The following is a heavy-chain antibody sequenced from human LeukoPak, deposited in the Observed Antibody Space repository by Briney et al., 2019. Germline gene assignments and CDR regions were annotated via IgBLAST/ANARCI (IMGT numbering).Heavy chain of an antibody. Sequence: EASVKVSCEASGYTFTSYGISWVRQAPGQGLEWMGWISAYNGNTNYAQKLQGRVTMTTDTSTSTAYMELRSLRSDDTAVYYCARDIPGEGSLDAFDIWGQGTMVTVSS. D-gene: IGHD3-16*01. CDR1: GYTFTSYG. V-gene: IGHV1-18*01. J-gene: IGHJ3*02. CDR2: ISAYNGNT. CDR3: ARDIPGEGSLDAFDI.